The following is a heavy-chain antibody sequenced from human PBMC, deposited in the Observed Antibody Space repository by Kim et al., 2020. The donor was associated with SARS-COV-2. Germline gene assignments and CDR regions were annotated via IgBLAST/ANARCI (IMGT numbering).Heavy chain of an antibody. D-gene: IGHD3-16*02. J-gene: IGHJ5*02. Sequence: KSRVTIAVDGSKNQFSLKLSSVTAADTAVYYCARGVYDYIWGSYRYSWFDPWGQGTLVTVSS. CDR3: ARGVYDYIWGSYRYSWFDP. V-gene: IGHV4-30-2*01.